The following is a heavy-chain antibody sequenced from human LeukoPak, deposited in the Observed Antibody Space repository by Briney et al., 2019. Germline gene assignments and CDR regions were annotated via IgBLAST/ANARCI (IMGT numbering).Heavy chain of an antibody. CDR3: AKDLSSAITSALVLDV. Sequence: GRSLRLSCAASGFTFDDYAMHWVRQAPGKGLEWVSGITWDRDNIGYGDSVKGRFTISRDNVKNVLYLQMTSLRPEDTALYYCAKDLSSAITSALVLDVWGQGTTVIVSS. CDR1: GFTFDDYA. V-gene: IGHV3-9*01. J-gene: IGHJ6*02. CDR2: ITWDRDNI. D-gene: IGHD3-22*01.